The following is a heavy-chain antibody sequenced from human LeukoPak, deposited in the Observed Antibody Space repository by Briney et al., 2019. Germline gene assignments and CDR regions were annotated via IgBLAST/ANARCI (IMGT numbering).Heavy chain of an antibody. CDR3: TTDLTIFGVARVDY. J-gene: IGHJ4*02. V-gene: IGHV3-15*01. D-gene: IGHD3-3*01. CDR2: IKSKTDGGTT. Sequence: GGSLRLSCAASGFTFSNAWMSWVRQAPGKGLEWVGRIKSKTDGGTTDYAAPVKGRFTISRDDSKNTLYLQMNSLKTEDTAVYYCTTDLTIFGVARVDYWGQGTLVTGSS. CDR1: GFTFSNAW.